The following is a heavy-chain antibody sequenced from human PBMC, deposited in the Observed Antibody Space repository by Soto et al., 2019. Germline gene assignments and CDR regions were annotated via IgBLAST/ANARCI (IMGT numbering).Heavy chain of an antibody. CDR3: AKDDILTGYYYYYYYGMDV. CDR1: GFTFSSYG. D-gene: IGHD3-9*01. J-gene: IGHJ6*02. V-gene: IGHV3-30*18. Sequence: GGSPRLSCAASGFTFSSYGIHSVRQAPGTRLAWVAVISYDGSNKYYADSVKGRFTISRDNSKNTLYLQMDSLRAEDTAVYYCAKDDILTGYYYYYYYGMDVLGQETTVTDPS. CDR2: ISYDGSNK.